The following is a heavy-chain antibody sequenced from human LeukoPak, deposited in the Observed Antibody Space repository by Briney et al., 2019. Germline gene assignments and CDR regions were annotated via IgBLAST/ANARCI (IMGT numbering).Heavy chain of an antibody. CDR1: GFTFSSYW. J-gene: IGHJ6*03. V-gene: IGHV3-7*01. CDR2: IKQDGSEK. D-gene: IGHD5-12*01. CDR3: ARQPLFERGYSGYTLYYYYYMDV. Sequence: GGSLRLSCAASGFTFSSYWMSWVRQAPGKELEWVANIKQDGSEKYYVDSVKGRFTISRDNAKNSLYLQMNSLRAEDTAVYYCARQPLFERGYSGYTLYYYYYMDVWGKGTTVTISS.